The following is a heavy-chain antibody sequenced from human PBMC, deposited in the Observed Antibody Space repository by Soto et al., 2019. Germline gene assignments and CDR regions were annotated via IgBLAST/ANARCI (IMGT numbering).Heavy chain of an antibody. CDR1: GFTFSSYA. Sequence: QVQLVESGGGVVQPGRSLRLSCAASGFTFSSYAMHRVRQAPGKGLEWVAVISYDGSNKYYADSVKGRFTISRDNSKNTLYLQMNSLRAEDTAVYYCARTKRWLQLGAFDIWGQGTMVTVSS. V-gene: IGHV3-30-3*01. CDR2: ISYDGSNK. J-gene: IGHJ3*02. CDR3: ARTKRWLQLGAFDI. D-gene: IGHD5-12*01.